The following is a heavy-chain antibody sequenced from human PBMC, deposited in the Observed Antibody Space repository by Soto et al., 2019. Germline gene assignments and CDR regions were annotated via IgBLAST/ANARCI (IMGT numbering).Heavy chain of an antibody. CDR3: ARTPYSTSWYYFDF. J-gene: IGHJ4*02. D-gene: IGHD2-2*01. Sequence: ASGPTLVNPTQTLTLTCSFSGFSLTTSGLCVTWIRQPPGKALEWLARIDWDDDKYYRTSLKIRLTISKDTSKNQVVLTMTNMDPADTATYYCARTPYSTSWYYFDFWGQGILVTVSS. CDR2: IDWDDDK. V-gene: IGHV2-70*11. CDR1: GFSLTTSGLC.